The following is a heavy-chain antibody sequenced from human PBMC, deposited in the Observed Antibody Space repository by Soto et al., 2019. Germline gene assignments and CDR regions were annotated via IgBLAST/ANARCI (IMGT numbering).Heavy chain of an antibody. D-gene: IGHD3-10*01. V-gene: IGHV4-34*01. CDR2: INHSGST. CDR3: ARFSGGI. CDR1: GGSFSGYY. J-gene: IGHJ3*02. Sequence: QVQLQQWGAGLLKPSETLSLTCAVYGGSFSGYYWSWIRQPPGKGLEWIGEINHSGSTNYNPSLKSRVTIAVDTPKNQFSLKLSSVTAADTAVYYCARFSGGIWGQGTMVTVSS.